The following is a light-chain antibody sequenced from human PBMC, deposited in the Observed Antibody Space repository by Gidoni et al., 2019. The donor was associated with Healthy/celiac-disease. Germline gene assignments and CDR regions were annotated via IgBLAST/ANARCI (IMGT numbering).Light chain of an antibody. Sequence: DIQMTQSPSSLSASVGDRVTITCRASQSISSYLNWYQQKPGKAPKLLIYAASSLQSGVPSRFSGSGSGTDFTLTISSLQPEDFATYYCQQSLGVWTFGQGTKVEIK. CDR2: AAS. CDR3: QQSLGVWT. V-gene: IGKV1-39*01. J-gene: IGKJ1*01. CDR1: QSISSY.